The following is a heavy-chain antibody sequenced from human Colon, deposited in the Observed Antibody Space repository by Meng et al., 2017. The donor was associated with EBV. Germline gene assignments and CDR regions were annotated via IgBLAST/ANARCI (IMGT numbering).Heavy chain of an antibody. CDR3: ASSDCSGGTCYLDC. J-gene: IGHJ4*02. V-gene: IGHV4-34*01. CDR1: GGSFSDSY. CDR2: INHVGST. D-gene: IGHD2-15*01. Sequence: QGQLQQWGAGLLKPSETLSLTCTVYGGSFSDSYWTWIRQPPGKGLEWIGEINHVGSTTYSPSLKSRVTISVDTSKNQFSLKLSSVTAADAAVYYCASSDCSGGTCYLDCWGQGTLVTVSS.